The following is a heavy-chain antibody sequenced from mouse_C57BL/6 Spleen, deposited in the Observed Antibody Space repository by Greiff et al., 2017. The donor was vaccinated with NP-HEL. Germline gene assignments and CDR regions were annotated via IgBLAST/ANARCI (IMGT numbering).Heavy chain of an antibody. V-gene: IGHV6-3*01. J-gene: IGHJ1*03. D-gene: IGHD2-5*01. CDR2: IRLKSDNYAT. Sequence: EVQLQQSGGGLVQPGGSMKLSCVASGFTFSNYWMNWVRQSPEKGLEWVAQIRLKSDNYATHYAESVKGRFTISRDDSKSSVYLQMNNLRAEDTGIYYCTGSNYSYWYFDVWGTGTTVTVSS. CDR3: TGSNYSYWYFDV. CDR1: GFTFSNYW.